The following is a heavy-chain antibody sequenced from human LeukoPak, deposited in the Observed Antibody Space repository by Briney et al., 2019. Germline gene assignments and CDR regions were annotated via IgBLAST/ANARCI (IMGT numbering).Heavy chain of an antibody. Sequence: ASETLSLTCTVSGGSISGYYWNWIRQPAGKGLHWVGCIFSSGGTNYNPSLQSRVTMSVDTSKNQFSLKLSSVTAADTAVYYCARGGHSGNDYWGQGTLVTVSS. CDR3: ARGGHSGNDY. CDR1: GGSISGYY. V-gene: IGHV4-4*07. CDR2: IFSSGGT. D-gene: IGHD5-12*01. J-gene: IGHJ4*02.